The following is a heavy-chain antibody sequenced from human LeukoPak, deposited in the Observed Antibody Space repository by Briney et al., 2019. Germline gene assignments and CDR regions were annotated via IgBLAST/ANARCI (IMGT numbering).Heavy chain of an antibody. CDR2: IYYSGST. J-gene: IGHJ4*02. V-gene: IGHV4-59*06. Sequence: SETLSLTCTVSGGSISSYYWSWIRQHPGKGLEWIGYIYYSGSTYYNPSLKSRVTISVDTSKNQFSLKLSSVTAADTAVYYCARVRFLGWLLDYWGQGTLVTVSS. D-gene: IGHD3-3*01. CDR3: ARVRFLGWLLDY. CDR1: GGSISSYY.